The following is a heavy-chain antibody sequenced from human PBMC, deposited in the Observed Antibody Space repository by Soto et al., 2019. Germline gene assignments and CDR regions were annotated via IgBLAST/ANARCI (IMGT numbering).Heavy chain of an antibody. Sequence: SETLSLTCTVSGGSISSGDYYWSWIRQPPGKGLEWIGYIYYSGSTYYNPSLKSRVTISVDTSKNQFSLKLSSVTAADTAVYYCARDVMTTVNYYYYGMDVWGQGTTVTVSS. J-gene: IGHJ6*02. D-gene: IGHD4-17*01. CDR3: ARDVMTTVNYYYYGMDV. V-gene: IGHV4-30-4*01. CDR2: IYYSGST. CDR1: GGSISSGDYY.